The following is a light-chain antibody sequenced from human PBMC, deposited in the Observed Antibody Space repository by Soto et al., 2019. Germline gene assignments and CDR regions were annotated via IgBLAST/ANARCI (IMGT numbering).Light chain of an antibody. J-gene: IGLJ1*01. CDR1: SSDVGGYNY. CDR3: SSYTSSRAYV. V-gene: IGLV2-14*01. Sequence: QSALTQPASVSGSPGQSITISCTGTSSDVGGYNYVSWYQQQSGKAPKLMIHEVSNRPSEVSNRFSGSKSGNTASLTISGLQAEDEADYYCSSYTSSRAYVFGIGTK. CDR2: EVS.